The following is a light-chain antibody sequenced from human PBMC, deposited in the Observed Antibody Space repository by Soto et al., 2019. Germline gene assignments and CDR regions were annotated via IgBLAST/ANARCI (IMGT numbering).Light chain of an antibody. V-gene: IGLV2-14*01. CDR3: NSFRVSHLYV. Sequence: QSALSQPPSVSGSPGQTITISCTGTSTDVGGYNAVSWYQHHPGKAPKLIIYEVTHRPSGVSDRFSASKSGNTASLTISGLQAEDEADYYCNSFRVSHLYVFGTGTKATVL. J-gene: IGLJ1*01. CDR1: STDVGGYNA. CDR2: EVT.